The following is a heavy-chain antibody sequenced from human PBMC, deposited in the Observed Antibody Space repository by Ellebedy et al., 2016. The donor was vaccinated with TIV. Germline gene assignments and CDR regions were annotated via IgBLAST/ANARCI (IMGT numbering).Heavy chain of an antibody. J-gene: IGHJ4*02. CDR3: ARVVASSSSLDY. V-gene: IGHV4-61*01. CDR2: IYYSGST. CDR1: GGSVSSGSYY. Sequence: SETLSLXXTVSGGSVSSGSYYWSWIRQPPGQGLEWIGYIYYSGSTNYNPSLKSRVTISVDTSKNQFSLKLSSVTAADTAVYYCARVVASSSSLDYWGQGTLVTVSS. D-gene: IGHD6-6*01.